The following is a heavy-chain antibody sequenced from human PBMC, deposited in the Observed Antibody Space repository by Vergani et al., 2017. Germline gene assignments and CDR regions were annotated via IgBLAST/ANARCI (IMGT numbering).Heavy chain of an antibody. J-gene: IGHJ3*02. CDR1: GFTFSSYS. CDR3: AGVGATREAFDI. Sequence: EVQLVESGGGLVKPGGSLRLSCAASGFTFSSYSMNWVRQAPGKGLEWVSSISSSSSYIYYADSVKGRFTISRDNAKNALYLQMNSLRAEDTAVYYCAGVGATREAFDIWGQGTMVTVSS. V-gene: IGHV3-21*01. D-gene: IGHD1-26*01. CDR2: ISSSSSYI.